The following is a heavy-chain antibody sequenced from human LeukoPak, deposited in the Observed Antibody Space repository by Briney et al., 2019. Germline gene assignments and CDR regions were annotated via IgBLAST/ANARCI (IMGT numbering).Heavy chain of an antibody. CDR2: IYYSGST. Sequence: SETLSLTCTVSGGSISSGGYYWSWVRQHPEKGLEWIGYIYYSGSTNYNPSLKSRVTISVDTSKNQFSLKLSSATAADTAVYYCASGSGYDSNWFDPWGQGTLVTVSS. V-gene: IGHV4-61*08. D-gene: IGHD5-12*01. J-gene: IGHJ5*02. CDR3: ASGSGYDSNWFDP. CDR1: GGSISSGGYY.